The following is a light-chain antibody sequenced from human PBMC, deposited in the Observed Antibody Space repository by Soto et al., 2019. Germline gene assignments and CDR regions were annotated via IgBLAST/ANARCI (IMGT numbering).Light chain of an antibody. CDR1: QRISSN. Sequence: EVVMTQSPATLSVSPGERATLSCRASQRISSNLAWYQQRPGQAPRLLIYGASTRAPGIPARFSGSGSETEFTLTISSLQSEDFAVYYCQHYNNWPPWTFGQRTKVDI. V-gene: IGKV3-15*01. J-gene: IGKJ1*01. CDR2: GAS. CDR3: QHYNNWPPWT.